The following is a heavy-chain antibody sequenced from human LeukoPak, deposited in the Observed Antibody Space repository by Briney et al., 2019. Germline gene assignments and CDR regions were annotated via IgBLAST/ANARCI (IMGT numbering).Heavy chain of an antibody. J-gene: IGHJ4*02. Sequence: SVKVSCKASGGTFSSYTISWVRQAPGQGLEWMGRIIPILGIANYAQKFQGRVTITADKSTSTAYMELSSLRSEGTAVYYCARALFYYDSSGYFFDYWGQGTLVTVSS. CDR2: IIPILGIA. CDR1: GGTFSSYT. V-gene: IGHV1-69*02. CDR3: ARALFYYDSSGYFFDY. D-gene: IGHD3-22*01.